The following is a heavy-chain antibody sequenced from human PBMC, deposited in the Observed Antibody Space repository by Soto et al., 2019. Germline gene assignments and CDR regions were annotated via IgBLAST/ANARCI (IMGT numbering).Heavy chain of an antibody. CDR1: GFTFSDYG. D-gene: IGHD5-12*01. CDR3: AKEYWAAYSGYAIRNDLDV. V-gene: IGHV3-30*18. Sequence: QVQLVESGGGVVQPGRSLRLSCAASGFTFSDYGIHWVRQAPGKGLEWVAVISYEGSKTYYADSVKGRFTISRDNSKNTLYLQMASLRPVDTAVYYCAKEYWAAYSGYAIRNDLDVWCQGTRVTVSS. CDR2: ISYEGSKT. J-gene: IGHJ6*02.